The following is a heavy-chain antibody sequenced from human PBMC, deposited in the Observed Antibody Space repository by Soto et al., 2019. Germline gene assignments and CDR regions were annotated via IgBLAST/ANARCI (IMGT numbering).Heavy chain of an antibody. J-gene: IGHJ5*02. Sequence: GGSLRLSCAASGFTFSSYAMSCVRQAPGKGLEWVSAISGSGGITYYADSVKGRFTISRDNSKNTLYLQMNSLRAEDTAVYYCAKRATMVRGVIKNWFDTWGQGTLVTVSS. D-gene: IGHD3-10*01. CDR1: GFTFSSYA. CDR3: AKRATMVRGVIKNWFDT. CDR2: ISGSGGIT. V-gene: IGHV3-23*01.